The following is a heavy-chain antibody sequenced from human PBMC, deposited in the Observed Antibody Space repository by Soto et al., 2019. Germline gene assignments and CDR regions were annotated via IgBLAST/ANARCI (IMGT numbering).Heavy chain of an antibody. J-gene: IGHJ3*01. Sequence: GGSLRLSCAASGFTFSSYGMHWVRQAPGKGLEWVAVIWYDGSNKYYADSVKGRFTISRDNSKNTLYLQMNSPRAEDTAVYYCAMVDYHDTSGPFSDAFDVWGQGTMVTVS. CDR2: IWYDGSNK. D-gene: IGHD3-22*01. CDR1: GFTFSSYG. V-gene: IGHV3-33*01. CDR3: AMVDYHDTSGPFSDAFDV.